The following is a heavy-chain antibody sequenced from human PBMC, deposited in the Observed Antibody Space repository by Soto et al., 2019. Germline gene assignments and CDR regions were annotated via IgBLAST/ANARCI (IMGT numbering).Heavy chain of an antibody. J-gene: IGHJ3*02. D-gene: IGHD7-27*01. CDR1: GFTFSGFA. CDR2: ISDSGRST. Sequence: PGGSLRLSCAASGFTFSGFAMTWVRQAPGKGLEWVSVISDSGRSTYYADSVKGRFTISRDSSKNTLYLQMNSLKTEDTAVYYCTTSSWVPGAIWGQGTMVTGSS. V-gene: IGHV3-23*01. CDR3: TTSSWVPGAI.